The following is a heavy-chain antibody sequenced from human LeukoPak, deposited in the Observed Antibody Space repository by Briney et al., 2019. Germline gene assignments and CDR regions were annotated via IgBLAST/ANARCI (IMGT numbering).Heavy chain of an antibody. CDR1: GGSISSYY. V-gene: IGHV4-59*01. Sequence: SETLSLTCTVSGGSISSYYWSWIRQPPGKGLEWIGYIYYSGSTNYNPSLKSRVIISVDTSKNQFSLKLSSVTAADTAVYYCARWIGYCSSTSCRRAFDIWGQGTMVTVSS. J-gene: IGHJ3*02. D-gene: IGHD2-2*01. CDR2: IYYSGST. CDR3: ARWIGYCSSTSCRRAFDI.